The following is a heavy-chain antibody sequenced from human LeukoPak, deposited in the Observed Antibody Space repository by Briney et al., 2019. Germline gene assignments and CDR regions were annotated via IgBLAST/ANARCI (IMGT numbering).Heavy chain of an antibody. D-gene: IGHD3-10*01. Sequence: GGSLRLSCAASGFTFSSYSMNWVRQAPWKGLEWVSSISSSSSYIYYADSVKGRFTISRDNAKNSLYLQMNSLRAEDTAVYYCARDAYYGSGSYTYYFDYWGQGTLVTVSS. V-gene: IGHV3-21*01. CDR1: GFTFSSYS. J-gene: IGHJ4*02. CDR2: ISSSSSYI. CDR3: ARDAYYGSGSYTYYFDY.